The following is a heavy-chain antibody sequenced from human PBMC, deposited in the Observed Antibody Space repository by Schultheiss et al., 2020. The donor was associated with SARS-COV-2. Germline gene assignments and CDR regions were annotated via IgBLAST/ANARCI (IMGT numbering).Heavy chain of an antibody. CDR3: ARIHRDCSGGSCYCFDH. J-gene: IGHJ4*02. Sequence: SETLSLTCTVSGGSISSSSYYWGWIRQPPGKGLEWIGYIYYSGRTNYNPSLESRVTMSVDTSKNHFSLKLTSVTAADTAVYYCARIHRDCSGGSCYCFDHWGQGALVTVSS. V-gene: IGHV4-61*05. CDR2: IYYSGRT. CDR1: GGSISSSSYY. D-gene: IGHD2-15*01.